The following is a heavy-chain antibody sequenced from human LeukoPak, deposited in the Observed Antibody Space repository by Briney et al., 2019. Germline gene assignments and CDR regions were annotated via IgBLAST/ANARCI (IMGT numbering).Heavy chain of an antibody. Sequence: SETLSLTCTVSGDSISSTSYYWGWIRQPPKKGLEWIGTIYYTGTSYYSPSLKSRVTISVDTSKNQFSLKLHSVTAADTAVYYCARDSGVQGVITYAFDIWGQGTMVTVSS. CDR1: GDSISSTSYY. V-gene: IGHV4-39*07. CDR3: ARDSGVQGVITYAFDI. D-gene: IGHD3-10*01. CDR2: IYYTGTS. J-gene: IGHJ3*02.